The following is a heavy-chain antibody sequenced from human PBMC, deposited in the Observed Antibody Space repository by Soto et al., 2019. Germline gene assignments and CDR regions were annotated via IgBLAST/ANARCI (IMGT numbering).Heavy chain of an antibody. Sequence: EXLSLTCAVYGGSFSCYYWSWIRQPPGKGLEWIGEINHSGSTNYNPSLKSRVTISVDTSKNQFSLKLSSVTAADTAVYYCARGLYYDSSGYIFDYWGQGTLVTVSS. D-gene: IGHD3-22*01. CDR3: ARGLYYDSSGYIFDY. CDR1: GGSFSCYY. CDR2: INHSGST. V-gene: IGHV4-34*01. J-gene: IGHJ4*02.